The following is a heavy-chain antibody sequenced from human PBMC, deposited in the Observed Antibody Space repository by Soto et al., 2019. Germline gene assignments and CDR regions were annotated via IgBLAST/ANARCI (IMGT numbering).Heavy chain of an antibody. CDR1: GYTFTSYG. Sequence: QVQLVQSGAEVKKPGASVKVSCKASGYTFTSYGISWVRQAPGQGLEWMGWISAYNGNTNYAQKLQGRVTMTTDTSTSTAEREVRSVRSDDTAVYYWASGGGYYYGSGSYYGPQVYYYGMDVWGQGTTVTVSS. CDR2: ISAYNGNT. D-gene: IGHD3-10*01. J-gene: IGHJ6*02. V-gene: IGHV1-18*01. CDR3: ASGGGYYYGSGSYYGPQVYYYGMDV.